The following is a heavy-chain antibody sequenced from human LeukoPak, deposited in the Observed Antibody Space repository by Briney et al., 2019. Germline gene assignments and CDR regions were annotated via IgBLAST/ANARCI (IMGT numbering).Heavy chain of an antibody. J-gene: IGHJ4*02. CDR2: IIPILGIA. CDR1: GGTFSSYA. V-gene: IGHV1-69*04. CDR3: ARAMNYFDY. D-gene: IGHD3-22*01. Sequence: ASVKVSCKASGGTFSSYAISWVRQAPGQGLEWMRRIIPILGIANYAQKFQGRVTITADKSTSTAYMELSSLRSEDTAVYYCARAMNYFDYWGQGTLVTVSS.